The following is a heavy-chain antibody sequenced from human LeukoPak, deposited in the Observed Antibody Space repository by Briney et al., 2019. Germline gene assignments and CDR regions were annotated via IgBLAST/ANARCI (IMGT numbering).Heavy chain of an antibody. D-gene: IGHD6-25*01. CDR2: IYYSGST. CDR1: GASVSSGSYY. CDR3: AGSGPRYAAVFDY. J-gene: IGHJ4*02. V-gene: IGHV4-61*01. Sequence: NPSETLSLTCSVSGASVSSGSYYWSWIRQPPGKGLEWIGYIYYSGSTNYNPSLKSRVTISLDTSKNQFSLRLSSVTAADAAVYYCAGSGPRYAAVFDYWGQGTLVTVSS.